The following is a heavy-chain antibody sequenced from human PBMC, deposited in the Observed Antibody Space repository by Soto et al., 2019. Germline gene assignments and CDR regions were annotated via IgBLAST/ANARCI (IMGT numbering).Heavy chain of an antibody. CDR3: ARDVGLGPVTVSTHVDY. D-gene: IGHD4-17*01. V-gene: IGHV1-69*08. J-gene: IGHJ4*02. Sequence: QVQLVQSGAEVKKPGSSVKVSCKASGGTFSNYTITWVRQAPGQGLEWMGRIIPILDIANYAKKFQGRVPITADKSTSTAYMELSSLRSEDTAVYYCARDVGLGPVTVSTHVDYWGQGTLVIVSS. CDR2: IIPILDIA. CDR1: GGTFSNYT.